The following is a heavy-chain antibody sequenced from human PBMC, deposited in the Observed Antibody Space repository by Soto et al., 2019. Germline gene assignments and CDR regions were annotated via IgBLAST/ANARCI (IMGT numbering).Heavy chain of an antibody. V-gene: IGHV3-53*01. D-gene: IGHD3-10*01. CDR1: GFTVSSNY. Sequence: GGSLRLSCAASGFTVSSNYMSWVRQAPGKGLEWVSVIYSGGSTYYADSVKGRFTISRDNSKNTLYLQMNSLRAEDTAVYYCARAPALGSGIYRYGMDVWGQGTTVTVSS. J-gene: IGHJ6*02. CDR2: IYSGGST. CDR3: ARAPALGSGIYRYGMDV.